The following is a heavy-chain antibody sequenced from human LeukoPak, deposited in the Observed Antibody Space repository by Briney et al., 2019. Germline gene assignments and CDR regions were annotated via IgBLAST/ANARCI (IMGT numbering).Heavy chain of an antibody. V-gene: IGHV4-4*07. J-gene: IGHJ6*03. CDR2: IYTSGST. D-gene: IGHD1-7*01. CDR1: GGSNSSYY. CDR3: ARVLELREGYYYYYMDV. Sequence: PSETLSLTCTVSGGSNSSYYWSWIRQPAGKGLEWIGRIYTSGSTNYNPSLKSRVTMSVDTSKNQFSLKLSSVTAVDTAVYYCARVLELREGYYYYYMDVWGKGTTVTVSS.